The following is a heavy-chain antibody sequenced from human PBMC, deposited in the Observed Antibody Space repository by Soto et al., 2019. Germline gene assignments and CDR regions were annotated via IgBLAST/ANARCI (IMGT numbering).Heavy chain of an antibody. Sequence: QVQLQQWGAGLLKPSETLSLTCAVYGGSFSGYYWSWIRQPPGKGLEWIGEINHSGSTNYNPSLKSRVTISVDTSKNQFSPKLRSVTAADTAVYYCARGFRGGLTVLDYWGQGTLVTVSS. CDR3: ARGFRGGLTVLDY. V-gene: IGHV4-34*01. D-gene: IGHD2-8*02. J-gene: IGHJ4*02. CDR2: INHSGST. CDR1: GGSFSGYY.